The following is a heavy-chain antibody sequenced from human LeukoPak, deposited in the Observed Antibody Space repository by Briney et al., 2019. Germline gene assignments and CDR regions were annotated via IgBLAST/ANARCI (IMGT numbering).Heavy chain of an antibody. CDR2: IIPIFGTA. Sequence: SVKVSCKASGGTFSSYAISWVRQAPGQGLEWMGGIIPIFGTANYAQKFQGRVTITADKSTSTAYMELSSLRSEDTAVYYCARGFQYYYGSGSYYNFDYWGQGTLVTVSS. V-gene: IGHV1-69*06. CDR3: ARGFQYYYGSGSYYNFDY. D-gene: IGHD3-10*01. CDR1: GGTFSSYA. J-gene: IGHJ4*02.